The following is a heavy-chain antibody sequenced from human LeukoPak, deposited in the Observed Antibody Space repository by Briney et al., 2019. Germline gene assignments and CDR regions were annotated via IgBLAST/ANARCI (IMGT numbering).Heavy chain of an antibody. CDR3: TRDAPPGYYDSSGYLY. Sequence: GGSLRLSCTASGFTFGDYAMSSVRQAPGKGLEWVGFIRSKAYGGTTEYAASVKGRFTISRDDSKSIAYLQMNSLKTEDTAVYYCTRDAPPGYYDSSGYLYWGQGTLVTVSS. V-gene: IGHV3-49*04. CDR2: IRSKAYGGTT. D-gene: IGHD3-22*01. J-gene: IGHJ4*02. CDR1: GFTFGDYA.